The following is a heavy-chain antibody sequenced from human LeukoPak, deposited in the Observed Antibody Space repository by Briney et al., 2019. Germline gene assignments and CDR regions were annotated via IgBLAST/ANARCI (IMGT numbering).Heavy chain of an antibody. Sequence: GALRLPCAVSWFTLSNYLVDLVRQAPRKGLEWVASIRQDGNEKSYVDSVKGRFTISRDNTKDSLYLQIDSLRAEDTAMYFCARDGTAPGLYFDLWGQGTLVTVSS. V-gene: IGHV3-7*01. CDR3: ARDGTAPGLYFDL. CDR1: WFTLSNYL. CDR2: IRQDGNEK. D-gene: IGHD6-13*01. J-gene: IGHJ4*01.